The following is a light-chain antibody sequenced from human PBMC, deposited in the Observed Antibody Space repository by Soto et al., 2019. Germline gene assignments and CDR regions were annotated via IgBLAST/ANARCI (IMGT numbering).Light chain of an antibody. V-gene: IGKV3-15*01. CDR1: QSVSSN. CDR3: QQYNNWPPDRT. Sequence: EIVMTQSPATLSVSPGERATLTCRASQSVSSNLAWYQRKPGQAPRLLIYGASTRATGIPARFSGSGSGTEFTLTISSLQSEDFAIYFCQQYNNWPPDRTFGQGTNVEIK. J-gene: IGKJ1*01. CDR2: GAS.